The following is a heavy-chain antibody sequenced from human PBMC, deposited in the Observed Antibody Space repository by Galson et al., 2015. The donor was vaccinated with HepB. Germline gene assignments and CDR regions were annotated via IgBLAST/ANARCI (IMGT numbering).Heavy chain of an antibody. CDR3: ATTLSVRSIMITFGGASRTLNY. D-gene: IGHD3-16*01. J-gene: IGHJ4*02. CDR1: GYTLTDLS. Sequence: SVKVSCKVSGYTLTDLSMHWVRQAPGKGLEWMGGFDPEDGETIYAQKFQGRVTMTEDTSTDTAYMELSSLRSEDTAVYYCATTLSVRSIMITFGGASRTLNYWGQGTLVTVSS. V-gene: IGHV1-24*01. CDR2: FDPEDGET.